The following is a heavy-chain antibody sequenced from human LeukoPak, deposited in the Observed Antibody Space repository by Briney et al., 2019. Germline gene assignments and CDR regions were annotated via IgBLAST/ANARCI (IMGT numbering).Heavy chain of an antibody. CDR2: ISSSSSYI. D-gene: IGHD3-22*01. J-gene: IGHJ4*02. CDR3: ASSGYAEVGRFDY. Sequence: GGSLRLSCAASGFTLSSYSMNRVRQAPGKGLEWVSSISSSSSYIYYADSVKGRFTISKDNAKKSLYLQMNSLRAEDTAVYYCASSGYAEVGRFDYWGQGTLVTVSS. V-gene: IGHV3-21*01. CDR1: GFTLSSYS.